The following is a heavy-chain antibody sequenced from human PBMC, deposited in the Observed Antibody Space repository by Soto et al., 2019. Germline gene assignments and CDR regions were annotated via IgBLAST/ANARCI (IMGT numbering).Heavy chain of an antibody. CDR3: ARSMYSTSAQFYYGMDV. CDR2: MYHSGIT. J-gene: IGHJ6*02. V-gene: IGHV4-34*01. D-gene: IGHD6-6*01. Sequence: SETLSLTCAVYGGSLSGYYWSWIRQPPGKGLEWIGSMYHSGITYYNLSLKSRVTISVDTSKNQLSLKLSSATAADTAVYYCARSMYSTSAQFYYGMDVWGQGTTVTVSS. CDR1: GGSLSGYY.